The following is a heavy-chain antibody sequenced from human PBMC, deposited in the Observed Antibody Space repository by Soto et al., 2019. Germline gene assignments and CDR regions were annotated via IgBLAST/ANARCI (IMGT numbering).Heavy chain of an antibody. D-gene: IGHD3-16*01. V-gene: IGHV1-8*01. Sequence: ASVKVSCKAPGYSFTNNDVSWVRQTTGQGLEWMGWMNPGSGDTGYAQKFQGRVTMTRDISIATAYMELSSLRSDDTAIYYCARMETFGSLNWFDPWGQGTLVTVSS. CDR3: ARMETFGSLNWFDP. CDR2: MNPGSGDT. CDR1: GYSFTNND. J-gene: IGHJ5*02.